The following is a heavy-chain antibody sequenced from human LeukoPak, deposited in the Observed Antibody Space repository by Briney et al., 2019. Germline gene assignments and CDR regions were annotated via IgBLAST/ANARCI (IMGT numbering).Heavy chain of an antibody. V-gene: IGHV1-69*01. CDR1: GGTFSSYG. CDR2: IIPLFGTA. J-gene: IGHJ6*02. CDR3: AKDKKGYGSGSYLPYYYYGMDV. Sequence: SVKVSCKASGGTFSSYGISWVRQAPGQGLEWMGGIIPLFGTANYAQKFQGRVTITADESTSTAYMELSSLRSEDTALYYCAKDKKGYGSGSYLPYYYYGMDVWGQGTTVTVSS. D-gene: IGHD3-10*01.